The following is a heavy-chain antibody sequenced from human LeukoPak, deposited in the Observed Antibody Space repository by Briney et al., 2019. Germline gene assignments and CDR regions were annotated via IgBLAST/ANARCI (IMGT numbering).Heavy chain of an antibody. CDR3: ALFDY. J-gene: IGHJ4*02. V-gene: IGHV3-30*03. CDR1: GFTFSSYG. CDR2: ISYDGSNK. Sequence: GGSLRLSCAASGFTFSSYGMHWVRQAPGKGLEWVAVISYDGSNKYYADSVKGRFTISRDNSKNTLYLQMNSLRAEDTAVYYCALFDYWGQGTLVTVSS.